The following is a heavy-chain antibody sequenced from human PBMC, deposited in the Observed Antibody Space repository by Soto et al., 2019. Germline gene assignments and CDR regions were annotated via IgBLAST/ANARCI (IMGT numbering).Heavy chain of an antibody. J-gene: IGHJ6*03. CDR2: TYYRSRWYN. Sequence: PSQTLSLTCVISGDSVSSNSAAWNWIRQSPSRGLEWLGRTYYRSRWYNDYAVSVRSRITVNADTSKNQFSLHLNSVTPEDTAAYYCAGTSSLQWYYMDVWDKGTTVTVS. D-gene: IGHD1-7*01. V-gene: IGHV6-1*01. CDR1: GDSVSSNSAA. CDR3: AGTSSLQWYYMDV.